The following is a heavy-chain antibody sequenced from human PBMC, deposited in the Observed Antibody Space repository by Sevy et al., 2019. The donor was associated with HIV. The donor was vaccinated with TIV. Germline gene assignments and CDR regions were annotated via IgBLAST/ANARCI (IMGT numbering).Heavy chain of an antibody. CDR2: MNPNSGNT. V-gene: IGHV1-8*01. D-gene: IGHD6-13*01. J-gene: IGHJ5*02. Sequence: ASVKVSCKASGYTFTSYDINWVRQATGQGLEWMGWMNPNSGNTGYAQKFQGRVTMTRNTSIVTAYMELSSLRSEDTAGYYCAGVETYSSSWYWFDPWGQGTLVTVSS. CDR3: AGVETYSSSWYWFDP. CDR1: GYTFTSYD.